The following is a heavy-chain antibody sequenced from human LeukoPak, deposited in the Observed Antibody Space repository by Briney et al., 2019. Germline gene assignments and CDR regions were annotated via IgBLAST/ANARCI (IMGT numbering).Heavy chain of an antibody. J-gene: IGHJ5*02. CDR3: ARGYYDIFTGYLPLNWFDP. CDR1: GGSFSGYY. CDR2: INHSGST. D-gene: IGHD3-9*01. V-gene: IGHV4-34*01. Sequence: PSETLSLTCAVYGGSFSGYYWSWIRQPPGKGLEWIGEINHSGSTNYNPSLKSRVTISVDTSKNQFSLKLSSVTAADTAVYYCARGYYDIFTGYLPLNWFDPWGQGTLVTVSS.